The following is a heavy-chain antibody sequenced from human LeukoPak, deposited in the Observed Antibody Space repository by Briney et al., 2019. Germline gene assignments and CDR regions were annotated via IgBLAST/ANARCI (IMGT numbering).Heavy chain of an antibody. Sequence: GASVKVSCKASGHTFSGSDINWVRQATGQGLEWMGWMNPNSGNTGYAQKFQGRVTMTRNTSISTAYMELSSLRSEDTAVYYCARGWTGVVVPAPNWLDPWGQGTLVTVSS. V-gene: IGHV1-8*01. J-gene: IGHJ5*02. CDR1: GHTFSGSD. D-gene: IGHD2-2*01. CDR2: MNPNSGNT. CDR3: ARGWTGVVVPAPNWLDP.